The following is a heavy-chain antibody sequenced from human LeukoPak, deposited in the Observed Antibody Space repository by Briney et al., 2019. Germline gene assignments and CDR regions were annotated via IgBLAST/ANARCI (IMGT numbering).Heavy chain of an antibody. CDR2: ISGSSDAM. D-gene: IGHD4-17*01. J-gene: IGHJ4*02. Sequence: GGSLRLSCAASGFTFSSYSMNWVRQAPGKGLEWVSYISGSSDAMYYADSVKGRFTVSGDNAKNSLYLQVNNLRAEDTAVYYCATDPVPASNYFDYWGQGTLVTVPS. CDR1: GFTFSSYS. V-gene: IGHV3-48*04. CDR3: ATDPVPASNYFDY.